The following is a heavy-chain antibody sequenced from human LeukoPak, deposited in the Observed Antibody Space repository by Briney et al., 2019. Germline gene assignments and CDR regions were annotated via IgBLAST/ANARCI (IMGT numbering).Heavy chain of an antibody. D-gene: IGHD1-26*01. CDR3: ARVVVGATKDAFDI. J-gene: IGHJ3*02. CDR2: ISSSSSYI. V-gene: IGHV3-21*01. CDR1: GFAFINYS. Sequence: GGSLRLSCTASGFAFINYSMNWVRQAPGKGLEWVSSISSSSSYIYYADSVKGRFTISRDNAKNSLYLQMNSLRAEDTAVYYCARVVVGATKDAFDIWGQGTMVTVSS.